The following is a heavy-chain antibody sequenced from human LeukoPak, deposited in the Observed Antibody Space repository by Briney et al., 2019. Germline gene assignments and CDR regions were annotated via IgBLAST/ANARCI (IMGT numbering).Heavy chain of an antibody. CDR1: GFPFSSYS. CDR2: ISSSSGYI. V-gene: IGHV3-21*01. Sequence: GGSLRLSCAASGFPFSSYSMNWVRQAPGKGLEWVSSISSSSGYIYYADSVKGQFTISRDNAKNSLYLQMNSLRAEDTAVYYCARDPSSPSSGWHQAAFDIWGQGTMVTVSS. D-gene: IGHD6-19*01. CDR3: ARDPSSPSSGWHQAAFDI. J-gene: IGHJ3*02.